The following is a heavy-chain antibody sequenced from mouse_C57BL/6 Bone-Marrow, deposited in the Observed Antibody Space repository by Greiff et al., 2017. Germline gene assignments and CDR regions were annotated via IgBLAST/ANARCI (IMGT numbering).Heavy chain of an antibody. J-gene: IGHJ4*01. CDR2: IDPENGDT. CDR1: GFNIKDDY. V-gene: IGHV14-4*01. CDR3: TTEAMDY. Sequence: EVQLQQSGAELVRPGASVKLSCTASGFNIKDDYMHWVKQRPEQGLEWIGWIDPENGDTEYASKFQGKATITADTTSNTAYLQLSSLTSADTAVYYCTTEAMDYWGQGTSVTVSS.